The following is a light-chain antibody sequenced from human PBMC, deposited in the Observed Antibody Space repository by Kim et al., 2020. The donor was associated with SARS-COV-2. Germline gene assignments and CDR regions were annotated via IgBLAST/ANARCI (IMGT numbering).Light chain of an antibody. Sequence: CGGENIGSNNMQCYQQEEGRAPVLVISHDSGGPSEIPDRLSGGNSGDTAALTISRVEAGDEADYYCQVWDGSTDHYVFGAGTKVTVL. V-gene: IGLV3-21*04. CDR3: QVWDGSTDHYV. J-gene: IGLJ1*01. CDR2: HDS. CDR1: NIGSNN.